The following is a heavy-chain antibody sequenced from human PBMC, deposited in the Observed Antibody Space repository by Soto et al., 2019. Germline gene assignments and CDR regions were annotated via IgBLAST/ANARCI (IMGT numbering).Heavy chain of an antibody. J-gene: IGHJ4*02. CDR3: AKDRGRSTGWYFDY. CDR2: TSGSGGHP. Sequence: EVQLLESGGALVQPGGSLRLSCAASGFTFSNYAMSWVRQAPGKGLEWVSGTSGSGGHPYYADPVKGRFTISRDNXXNTVYLQMNSLRVEDTAVYYCAKDRGRSTGWYFDYWGQGALVTVSS. CDR1: GFTFSNYA. V-gene: IGHV3-23*01. D-gene: IGHD6-19*01.